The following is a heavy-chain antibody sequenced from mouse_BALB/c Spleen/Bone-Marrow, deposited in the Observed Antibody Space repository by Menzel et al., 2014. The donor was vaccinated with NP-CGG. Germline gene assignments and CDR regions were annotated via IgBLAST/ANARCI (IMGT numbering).Heavy chain of an antibody. J-gene: IGHJ1*01. CDR2: IDPSDSYT. CDR3: TRGDYDWYFDV. Sequence: QVQLQQPGAELVKPGASVKMSCKASGYTFTSYWMHWVKQRPGQGLEWIGVIDPSDSYTSYNQKFKGKATLTVDTSSSTAYMQLSSLTSEDSAVCYCTRGDYDWYFDVWGAGTTVTVSS. D-gene: IGHD2-4*01. CDR1: GYTFTSYW. V-gene: IGHV1S127*01.